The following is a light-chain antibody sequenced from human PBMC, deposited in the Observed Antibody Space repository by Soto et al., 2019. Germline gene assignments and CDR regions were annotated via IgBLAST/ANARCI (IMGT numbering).Light chain of an antibody. J-gene: IGKJ5*01. Sequence: DIQMTQSPSSLSASVGDRVTITCRASQSISSYLNWYQQKPGKAPKLLIYKASSLESGVPSRFSGSGSGTDFTLTISSLEPEDFAVYYCQQRSNWPITFGQGTRLEIK. CDR1: QSISSY. CDR3: QQRSNWPIT. CDR2: KAS. V-gene: IGKV1-39*01.